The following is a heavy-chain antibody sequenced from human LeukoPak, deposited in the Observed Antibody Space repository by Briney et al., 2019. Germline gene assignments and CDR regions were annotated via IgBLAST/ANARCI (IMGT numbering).Heavy chain of an antibody. CDR3: ARDSGGTSEALWFGELLTGGANAFDI. J-gene: IGHJ3*02. D-gene: IGHD3-10*01. V-gene: IGHV1-2*02. CDR1: GYTFTGYY. Sequence: GASVKVSCKASGYTFTGYYMHWVRQAPGQGLEWMGWINPNSGGTNYAQKFQGRVTMTRDTSISTAYMELSRLRSDDTAVYYCARDSGGTSEALWFGELLTGGANAFDIWGQGTMVTVSS. CDR2: INPNSGGT.